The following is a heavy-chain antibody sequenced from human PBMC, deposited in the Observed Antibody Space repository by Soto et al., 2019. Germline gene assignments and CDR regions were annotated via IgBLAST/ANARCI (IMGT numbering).Heavy chain of an antibody. CDR2: ISGSGGST. V-gene: IGHV3-23*01. CDR1: GFTFSSYA. J-gene: IGHJ4*02. CDR3: AKESPPAYYYDSSGPQLFDY. Sequence: EVQLLESGGGLVQPGGSLRLSCAASGFTFSSYAMSWVRQAPGKGLEWVSAISGSGGSTYYADSVKGRFTISRDNSKNALYLQMNSLRAEDTAVYYCAKESPPAYYYDSSGPQLFDYWGQGTLVTVSS. D-gene: IGHD3-22*01.